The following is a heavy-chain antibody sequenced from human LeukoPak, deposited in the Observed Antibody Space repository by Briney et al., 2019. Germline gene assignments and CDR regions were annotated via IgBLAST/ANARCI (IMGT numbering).Heavy chain of an antibody. V-gene: IGHV4-31*03. D-gene: IGHD6-13*01. J-gene: IGHJ4*02. Sequence: SETLSLTCTVSGGSISSGDYYWSWIRQHPRKGLEWIGYIYYSGSTYYNPSLKSRVTISVDTSKNQFSLKLSSVTAADTAVYYCARSSSWLSFDYWGQGTLVTVSS. CDR3: ARSSSWLSFDY. CDR2: IYYSGST. CDR1: GGSISSGDYY.